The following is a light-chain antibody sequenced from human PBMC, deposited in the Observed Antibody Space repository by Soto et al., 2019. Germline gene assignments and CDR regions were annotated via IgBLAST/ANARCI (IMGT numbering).Light chain of an antibody. CDR1: QSVSSSY. CDR2: GAS. Sequence: EIVLTQSPCTLSLSPGERATLSCRASQSVSSSYLAWYQLKPGQAPRLLIYGASSRATGTPDRFSGSGSGTDFTLTISRLEPEDFAVYYCQQYGSPPITFGQGTRLEIK. CDR3: QQYGSPPIT. J-gene: IGKJ5*01. V-gene: IGKV3-20*01.